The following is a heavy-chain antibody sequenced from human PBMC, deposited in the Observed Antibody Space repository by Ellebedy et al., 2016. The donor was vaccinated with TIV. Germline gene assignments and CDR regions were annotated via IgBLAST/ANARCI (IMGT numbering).Heavy chain of an antibody. D-gene: IGHD4-17*01. CDR3: ARAHGDYSAGGGNWFDP. CDR1: GGSISTYY. J-gene: IGHJ5*02. Sequence: SETLSLTCTVSGGSISTYYWSWIRQPPGKGLEWIGYIYYSGSTNYNPSLKSRVTISVDTSRNHFSLKLTSVTAVDTAVYYCARAHGDYSAGGGNWFDPWGQGTLVTVSS. V-gene: IGHV4-59*01. CDR2: IYYSGST.